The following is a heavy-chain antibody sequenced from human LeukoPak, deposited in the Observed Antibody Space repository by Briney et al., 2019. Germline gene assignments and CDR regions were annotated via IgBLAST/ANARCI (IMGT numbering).Heavy chain of an antibody. Sequence: GGSLRLSCAASGFTFSSYGMHWVRQAPGKGLEWVAVIWYDGSNKYYADSVKGRFTISRGNSKNTLYLQMNSLRAEDTAVYYCARDRFPSDIVVVPAAIPLNWFDPWGQGTLVTVSS. CDR2: IWYDGSNK. J-gene: IGHJ5*02. CDR1: GFTFSSYG. V-gene: IGHV3-33*01. CDR3: ARDRFPSDIVVVPAAIPLNWFDP. D-gene: IGHD2-2*01.